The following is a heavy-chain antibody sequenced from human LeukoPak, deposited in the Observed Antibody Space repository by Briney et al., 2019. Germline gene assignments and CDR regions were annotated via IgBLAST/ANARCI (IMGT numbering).Heavy chain of an antibody. V-gene: IGHV3-30-3*01. CDR1: GFTFSSYA. CDR3: ARDVDSYYDILTGTIDY. CDR2: ISYDGSNK. D-gene: IGHD3-9*01. J-gene: IGHJ4*02. Sequence: PGGSLRLSCAASGFTFSSYAMHWVRQAPGKGLEWVAVISYDGSNKYYADSVKGRFTISRDNSKNTPYLQMNSLRAEDTAVYYCARDVDSYYDILTGTIDYWGQGTLVTVSS.